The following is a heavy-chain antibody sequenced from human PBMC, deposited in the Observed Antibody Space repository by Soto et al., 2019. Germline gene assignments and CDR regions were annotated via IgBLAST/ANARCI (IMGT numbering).Heavy chain of an antibody. V-gene: IGHV5-10-1*01. D-gene: IGHD2-2*02. CDR2: IDPSDSYT. J-gene: IGHJ6*04. CDR3: ARPPIVVVPAAKPGDYYYYVMEV. CDR1: GYSFTSYW. Sequence: VESLKISCKGSGYSFTSYWISWVRQMPGKGLEWMGRIDPSDSYTNYSPSFQGHVTISADKSISTAYLQWSSLKASDTAMYYCARPPIVVVPAAKPGDYYYYVMEVGGKGPTVTVSS.